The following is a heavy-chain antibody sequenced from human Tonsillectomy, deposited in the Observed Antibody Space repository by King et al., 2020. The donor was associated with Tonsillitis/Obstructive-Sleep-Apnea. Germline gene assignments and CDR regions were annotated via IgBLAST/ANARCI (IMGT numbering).Heavy chain of an antibody. J-gene: IGHJ4*02. CDR2: IYPGDSDT. D-gene: IGHD1-7*01. Sequence: VQLVESGAEVKKPGESLKISCKGSGYSFTSYWIGWVRQMPGKGLEWMGIIYPGDSDTRYSPSFQGQVTISADKSISTAYLQWSSLKASDTAMYYCASLRVHRAGTVGFDYWGQGTRVTVSS. V-gene: IGHV5-51*01. CDR1: GYSFTSYW. CDR3: ASLRVHRAGTVGFDY.